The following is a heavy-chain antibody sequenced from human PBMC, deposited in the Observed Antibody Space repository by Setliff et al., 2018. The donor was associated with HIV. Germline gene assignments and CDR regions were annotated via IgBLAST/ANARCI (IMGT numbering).Heavy chain of an antibody. V-gene: IGHV4-34*01. CDR1: GGSFPAHF. CDR3: ARGTTVPFTNSWYYVDS. J-gene: IGHJ4*02. D-gene: IGHD6-13*01. Sequence: ASETLSLTCAVYGGSFPAHFWAWIRQPPGKGLQWIGEINQSGRANYNPSLKSRATISRDTSKSQFSLKLTAVTAAETGVYFCARGTTVPFTNSWYYVDSWGRGSPVTVSS. CDR2: INQSGRA.